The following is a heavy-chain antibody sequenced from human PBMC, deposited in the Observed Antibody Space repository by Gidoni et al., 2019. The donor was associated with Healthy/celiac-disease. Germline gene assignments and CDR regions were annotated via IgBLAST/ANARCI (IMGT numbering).Heavy chain of an antibody. Sequence: QVQLVQSGAEVKKPGASVKVSCNASGYTFTGSYMHWVRQAPGQGLEWMGWINPNSGGTNYAQKFQGRVTMTRDTSISTAYMELSRLRSDDTAVYYCARDAKYCSSTSCQYYFDYWGQGTLVTVSS. D-gene: IGHD2-2*01. CDR2: INPNSGGT. CDR3: ARDAKYCSSTSCQYYFDY. CDR1: GYTFTGSY. V-gene: IGHV1-2*02. J-gene: IGHJ4*02.